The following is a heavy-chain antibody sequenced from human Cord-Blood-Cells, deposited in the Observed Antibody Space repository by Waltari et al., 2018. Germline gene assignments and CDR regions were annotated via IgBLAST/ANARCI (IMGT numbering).Heavy chain of an antibody. V-gene: IGHV4-61*01. CDR3: AREVRDYGDYYFDY. CDR2: IYYSGST. J-gene: IGHJ4*02. Sequence: QVQLQESGPGLVKPSETLSLTCTVSGGSVSSGSYYWSWIRPPPGKGLEWIGYIYYSGSTNYNPSLKSRVTISVDTSKNQFSLKLSSVTAADTAVYYCAREVRDYGDYYFDYWGQGTLVTVSS. D-gene: IGHD4-17*01. CDR1: GGSVSSGSYY.